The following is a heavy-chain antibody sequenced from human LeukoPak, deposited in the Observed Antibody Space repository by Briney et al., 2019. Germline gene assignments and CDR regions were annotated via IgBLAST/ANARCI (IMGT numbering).Heavy chain of an antibody. Sequence: SETLSPTCAVSGGSISNYYWTWIRQPPGKGLEWLGFIYNAATTNYNPSLKSRVTISVDTSKNQFSLRLSSVTAADSAIYYCARVTTAWYVIGYWGQGALVTVSS. J-gene: IGHJ4*02. CDR1: GGSISNYY. V-gene: IGHV4-4*08. CDR2: IYNAATT. D-gene: IGHD6-13*01. CDR3: ARVTTAWYVIGY.